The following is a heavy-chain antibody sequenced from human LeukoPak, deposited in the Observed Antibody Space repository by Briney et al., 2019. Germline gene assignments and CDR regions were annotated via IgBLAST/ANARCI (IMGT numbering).Heavy chain of an antibody. J-gene: IGHJ4*02. Sequence: SETLSLSCAASGGYLSSYSYYWGSIRQPPGKGLEWIGSIYSGGTTYYNPSLKSRVTISVDTSKNQFSLKLTSVTAADAAAYYCARHSRNCSGGYCYLYYWGQGTLVTVSS. V-gene: IGHV4-39*01. D-gene: IGHD2-15*01. CDR3: ARHSRNCSGGYCYLYY. CDR2: IYSGGTT. CDR1: GGYLSSYSYY.